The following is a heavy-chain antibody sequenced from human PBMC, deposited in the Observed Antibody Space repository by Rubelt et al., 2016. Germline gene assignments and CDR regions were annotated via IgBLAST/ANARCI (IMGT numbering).Heavy chain of an antibody. CDR1: GGSISSSNW. Sequence: QVQLQESGPGLVKPSGTLSLTCAVSGGSISSSNWWSWVRQPPGKGLEWIGEIYHSGSTNYNPSLKSRVTISVDTFKNQFALKLSSVTAADTAVYYCARRGGYNPNFDYWGQGTLVTVSS. D-gene: IGHD5-24*01. J-gene: IGHJ4*02. CDR3: ARRGGYNPNFDY. V-gene: IGHV4-4*02. CDR2: IYHSGST.